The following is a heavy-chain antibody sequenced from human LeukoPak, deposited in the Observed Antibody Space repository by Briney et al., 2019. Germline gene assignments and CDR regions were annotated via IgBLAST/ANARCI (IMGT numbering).Heavy chain of an antibody. CDR2: VYYSGST. CDR1: GGSMSSYY. CDR3: AREGRYRYGYNEYHSYMDI. V-gene: IGHV4-59*01. J-gene: IGHJ6*03. Sequence: SETLSLTCNVSGGSMSSYYWSWIRHPPGKGLEYIGYVYYSGSTNYNPSLKSRVTISVDTSKNQFSLKLSSVTAAETAVYYCAREGRYRYGYNEYHSYMDIWGKGTTVTVSS. D-gene: IGHD5-24*01.